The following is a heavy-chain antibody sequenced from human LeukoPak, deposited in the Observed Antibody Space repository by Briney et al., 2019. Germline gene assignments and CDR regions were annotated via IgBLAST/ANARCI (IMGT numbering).Heavy chain of an antibody. D-gene: IGHD3-22*01. V-gene: IGHV1-69*05. J-gene: IGHJ6*03. CDR2: IIPIFGTA. CDR3: ARGVSGYQGCYNMAV. CDR1: GGTFSSYA. Sequence: SVKVSCKASGGTFSSYAINWVRQAPGQGLEWVGRIIPIFGTANYAQKFQGRVTITTDEPTSTAYMELSSLRSEDTAVYYCARGVSGYQGCYNMAVWDKGTTVTVSS.